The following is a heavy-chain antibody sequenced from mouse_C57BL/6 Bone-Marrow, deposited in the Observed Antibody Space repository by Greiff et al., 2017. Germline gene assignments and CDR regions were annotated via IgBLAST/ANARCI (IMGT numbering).Heavy chain of an antibody. Sequence: EVKLMESGPGLVKPSQSLSLTCSVTGYSITSGYYWNWIRQFPGNKLEWMGYISYDGSNNYNPSLKNRISITRDTSKNQFFLKLNSVTTEDTATYYCARVGLLDDWGQGTTLTVSS. CDR3: ARVGLLDD. D-gene: IGHD2-13*01. V-gene: IGHV3-6*01. CDR2: ISYDGSN. J-gene: IGHJ2*01. CDR1: GYSITSGYY.